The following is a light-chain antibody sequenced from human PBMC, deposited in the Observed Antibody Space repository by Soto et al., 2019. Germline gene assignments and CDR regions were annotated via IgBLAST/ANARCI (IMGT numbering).Light chain of an antibody. CDR1: QSVGTF. CDR2: DAS. Sequence: EIVLTQSPATLSLSPGERATLSCRASQSVGTFLGWYQQKPGQAPRLIIYDASNRATGVPARFSGTGSGTDFALTISSVEPEDFAMYYCQQYGRSPLVTFGQGTRLEIK. J-gene: IGKJ5*01. CDR3: QQYGRSPLVT. V-gene: IGKV3-11*01.